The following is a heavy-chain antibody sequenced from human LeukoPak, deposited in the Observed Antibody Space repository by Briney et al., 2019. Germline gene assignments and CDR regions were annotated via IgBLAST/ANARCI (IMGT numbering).Heavy chain of an antibody. D-gene: IGHD5-18*01. V-gene: IGHV1-69*06. J-gene: IGHJ4*02. CDR2: IIPIFGTA. Sequence: SVKVSCKASGGTFSSYAISWVGQAPGQGREWMGGIIPIFGTANDAQKFQGRVTITADKSTSTAYMELSSLGSEDTAVYYCARVGVRGYSYGQFDYWGQGTLVTVSS. CDR3: ARVGVRGYSYGQFDY. CDR1: GGTFSSYA.